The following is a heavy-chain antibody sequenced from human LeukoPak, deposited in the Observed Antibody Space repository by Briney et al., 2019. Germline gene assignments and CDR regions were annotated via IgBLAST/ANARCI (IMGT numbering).Heavy chain of an antibody. CDR2: IYYSGSV. CDR3: ARLGAAVFNWFDP. D-gene: IGHD6-13*01. CDR1: GGSISDYY. V-gene: IGHV4-59*08. J-gene: IGHJ5*02. Sequence: SETLSLTCTVSGGSISDYYWSWIRQPPGKGLGWIGYIYYSGSVNYSPSLESRVTISVDTSKNQFSLNLRSVTAADTAVYYCARLGAAVFNWFDPWGQGTLVTVSS.